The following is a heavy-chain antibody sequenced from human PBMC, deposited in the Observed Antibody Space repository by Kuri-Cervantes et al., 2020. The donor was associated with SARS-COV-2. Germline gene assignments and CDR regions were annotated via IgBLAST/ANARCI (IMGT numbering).Heavy chain of an antibody. V-gene: IGHV3-48*01. Sequence: GGSLRLSCAASGFTFSSYSMNWVRQAPGKGLEWVSYISSSSSTIYYADSVKGRFTISRDNSKNTLYLQMNSLRAEDTAVYYCARAGPSEYCSSTSCYLRGLDYYYYYMDVWGKGTTVTVSS. J-gene: IGHJ6*03. CDR1: GFTFSSYS. CDR2: ISSSSSTI. CDR3: ARAGPSEYCSSTSCYLRGLDYYYYYMDV. D-gene: IGHD2-2*01.